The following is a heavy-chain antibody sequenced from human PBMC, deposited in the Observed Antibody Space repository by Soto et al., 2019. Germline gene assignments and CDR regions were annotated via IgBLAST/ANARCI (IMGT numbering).Heavy chain of an antibody. D-gene: IGHD2-21*01. CDR3: ARDGEYCGGDCFYYFDY. Sequence: QVQLQESGPGLVKPSQTLSLTCTVSGGSISSGGYYWSWIRQHPGKGLEWIGYIYYSGSTYYNPSLKCRATISVDTSKNQFSLKLSSVTAADTAVYYCARDGEYCGGDCFYYFDYWGQGTLVTVSS. CDR2: IYYSGST. J-gene: IGHJ4*02. V-gene: IGHV4-31*03. CDR1: GGSISSGGYY.